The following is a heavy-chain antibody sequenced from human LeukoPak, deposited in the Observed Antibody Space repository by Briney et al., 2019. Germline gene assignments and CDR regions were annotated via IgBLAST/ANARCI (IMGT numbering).Heavy chain of an antibody. D-gene: IGHD6-13*01. J-gene: IGHJ3*02. CDR3: AHSTHSSSWYGGAFDI. V-gene: IGHV3-30*02. CDR2: IRYDGSNK. Sequence: GGSLRLSCAASGFTFSSYGMHWVRQAPGKGLEWVAFIRYDGSNKYYADSVKGRFTISRDNSKNTLYLQMNSLRAEDTAVYYCAHSTHSSSWYGGAFDIWGQGTMVTVSS. CDR1: GFTFSSYG.